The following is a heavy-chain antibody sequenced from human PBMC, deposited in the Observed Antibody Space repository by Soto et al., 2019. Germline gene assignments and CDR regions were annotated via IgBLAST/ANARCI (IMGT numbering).Heavy chain of an antibody. V-gene: IGHV3-33*01. Sequence: QVQLVESGGGVVQPGRSLRLSCAASGFTFSSYGMHWVRQAPGKGLEWVAVIWYDGSNKYYADSVKGRFTISRDNSKNTLYLQMNSLRAEDTAVYYCARDMADFWSAYNWFDPWGQGTQVTVSS. CDR1: GFTFSSYG. J-gene: IGHJ5*02. D-gene: IGHD3-3*01. CDR2: IWYDGSNK. CDR3: ARDMADFWSAYNWFDP.